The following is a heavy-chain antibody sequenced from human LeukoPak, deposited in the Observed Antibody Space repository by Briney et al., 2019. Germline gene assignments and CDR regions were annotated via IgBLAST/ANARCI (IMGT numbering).Heavy chain of an antibody. CDR1: GGSISSYY. Sequence: PSETLSLTCTVSGGSISSYYWSWIRQPPGKGLEWIGYIYYSGSTNYNPSLKSRVTISVDTSKNQFSLKLSSVTAADTAVYYCARVGRMVGPTPTAKPFDYWGQGTPVTVSS. CDR3: ARVGRMVGPTPTAKPFDY. CDR2: IYYSGST. V-gene: IGHV4-59*08. J-gene: IGHJ4*02. D-gene: IGHD2-8*01.